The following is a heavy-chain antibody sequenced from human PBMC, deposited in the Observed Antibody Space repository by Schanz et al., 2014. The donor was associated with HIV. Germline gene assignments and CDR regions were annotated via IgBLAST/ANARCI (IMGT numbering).Heavy chain of an antibody. CDR1: GFTFSDCW. CDR2: ISNDGSNE. Sequence: VHLVESGGGMVQPGGSLTLSCAASGFTFSDCWMAWVRQAPGKGLEWVAVISNDGSNEYYADSVKGRFTLSRDNSESTVYLQMNSLRAEDTAVYYCARAGAHWTSCFDYWGQGTLVTVSS. CDR3: ARAGAHWTSCFDY. V-gene: IGHV3-30*03. D-gene: IGHD1-1*01. J-gene: IGHJ4*02.